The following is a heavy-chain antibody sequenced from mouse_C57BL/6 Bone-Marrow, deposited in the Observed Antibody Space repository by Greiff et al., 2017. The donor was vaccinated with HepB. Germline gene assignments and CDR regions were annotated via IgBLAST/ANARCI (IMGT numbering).Heavy chain of an antibody. CDR2: IDPSDSYT. V-gene: IGHV1-50*01. CDR3: ASGITTDFDY. Sequence: QVQLQQPGAELVKPGASVKLSCKASGYTFTSYWMQWVKQRPGQGLEWIGEIDPSDSYTNYNQKFKGKATLTVDTSSSTAYMQLSSLTSEDSAVDYCASGITTDFDYWGQGTTLTVSS. D-gene: IGHD2-4*01. CDR1: GYTFTSYW. J-gene: IGHJ2*01.